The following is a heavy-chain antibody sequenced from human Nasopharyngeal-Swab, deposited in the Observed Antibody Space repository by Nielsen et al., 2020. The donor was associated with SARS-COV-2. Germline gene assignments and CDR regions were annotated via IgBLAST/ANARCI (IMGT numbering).Heavy chain of an antibody. D-gene: IGHD2-8*01. CDR2: IYYSGST. CDR3: ARHASHIVLMVYAMGWFDP. J-gene: IGHJ5*02. CDR1: GGSISSSSYY. V-gene: IGHV4-39*01. Sequence: SETLSLTCTVSGGSISSSSYYWGWIRQSPGKGLEWIGSIYYSGSTYYNPSLKSRVTISVDTSKNQFSLKLSSVTAADTAVYYCARHASHIVLMVYAMGWFDPWGQGTLVTVSS.